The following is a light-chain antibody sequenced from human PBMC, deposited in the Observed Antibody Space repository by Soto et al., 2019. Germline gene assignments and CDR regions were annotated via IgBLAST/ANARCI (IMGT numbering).Light chain of an antibody. CDR2: EVN. J-gene: IGLJ1*01. Sequence: QSVLTQPPSASGSPGQSVTISCTGTSSDVGGYNYVSWYQQHPGKDPKLLVYEVNKRPSGVPDRFSGSKSGNTASLTVSGLQAEDEADYYCTEYAGGNNVFATGTKVTVL. V-gene: IGLV2-8*01. CDR3: TEYAGGNNV. CDR1: SSDVGGYNY.